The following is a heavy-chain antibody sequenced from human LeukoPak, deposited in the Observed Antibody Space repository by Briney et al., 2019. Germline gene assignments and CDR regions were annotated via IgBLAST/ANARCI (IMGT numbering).Heavy chain of an antibody. CDR3: ASNLSLYSSSWYFDY. CDR1: GFTFNNYA. D-gene: IGHD6-13*01. J-gene: IGHJ4*02. CDR2: ISGSGGST. Sequence: PGGSLRLSCAASGFTFNNYAMSWVHQAPGKGLERVSAISGSGGSTYYADSVEGRFTISRDNSKNTLYLQMNSLRVEDTAIYYCASNLSLYSSSWYFDYWGRGTLVTVSS. V-gene: IGHV3-23*01.